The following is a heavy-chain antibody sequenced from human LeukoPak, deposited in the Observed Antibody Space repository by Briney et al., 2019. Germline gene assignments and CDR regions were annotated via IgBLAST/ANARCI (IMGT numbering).Heavy chain of an antibody. CDR3: VTESNYFLY. CDR2: FDPEDVQT. J-gene: IGHJ1*01. CDR1: GSTLSMLS. Sequence: ASVKVSCKVSGSTLSMLSMHWGRQAPGRGLEWMGGFDPEDVQTIYAQNFQGRVTMTEDTSKDTAYLQLRSLTSDDTAVYYCVTESNYFLYWGQGTLVTVSS. V-gene: IGHV1-24*01.